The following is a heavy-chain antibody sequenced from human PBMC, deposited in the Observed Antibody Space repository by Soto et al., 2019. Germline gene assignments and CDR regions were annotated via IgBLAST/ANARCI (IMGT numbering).Heavy chain of an antibody. J-gene: IGHJ3*02. CDR2: ISYDGSNK. D-gene: IGHD2-8*01. CDR1: GFTFSIYA. CDR3: ARGGIVLMVYARVGNAFDI. Sequence: AGGPLRLSCAASGFTFSIYAMHWVRHAPGKGLEWVAVISYDGSNKYYADSVKGRFTISRDNSKNTLYLQMNSLRAEDTAVYYCARGGIVLMVYARVGNAFDIWGQGTMVTVSS. V-gene: IGHV3-30-3*01.